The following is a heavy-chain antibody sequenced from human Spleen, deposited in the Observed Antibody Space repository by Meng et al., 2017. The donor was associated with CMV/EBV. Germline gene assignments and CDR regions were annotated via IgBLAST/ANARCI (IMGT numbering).Heavy chain of an antibody. J-gene: IGHJ4*02. Sequence: GQLVESGGGVVQPGRSLRLSCAASGFTFSIYAMSWVRQAPGKGLEWVSAISGSGGSTYYADSVKGRFTISRDNSKNTLYLQMNSLRAEDTAVYYCARDLHWNSVDYWGQGTLVTVSS. V-gene: IGHV3-23*04. D-gene: IGHD1-7*01. CDR1: GFTFSIYA. CDR2: ISGSGGST. CDR3: ARDLHWNSVDY.